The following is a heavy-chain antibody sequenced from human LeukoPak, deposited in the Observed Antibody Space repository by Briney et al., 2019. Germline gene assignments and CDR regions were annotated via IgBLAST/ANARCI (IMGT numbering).Heavy chain of an antibody. CDR2: ISSNGGNT. Sequence: GGSLRISCAASGFTFSSYGMHWVRQAPGKGLEYVSSISSNGGNTYYANSVKGRFTISRDNSKNTLYLQMGSLRAEDMAVYYCARAKVDTAMVDYWGQGTLVTVSS. J-gene: IGHJ4*02. CDR1: GFTFSSYG. V-gene: IGHV3-64*01. CDR3: ARAKVDTAMVDY. D-gene: IGHD5-18*01.